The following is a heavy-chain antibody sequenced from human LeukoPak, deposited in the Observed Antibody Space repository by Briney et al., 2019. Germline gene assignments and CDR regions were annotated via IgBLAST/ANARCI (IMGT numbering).Heavy chain of an antibody. CDR3: AIARVVPAAC. V-gene: IGHV3-23*01. CDR2: ISGSGGST. CDR1: GFTLSSYA. D-gene: IGHD2-2*01. Sequence: AGSLTLSCAASGFTLSSYAMSWVRQAPGRGLEWVASISGSGGSTCYADSVQGRFTISRDNSKYTLYLQMNSLRAEDRDVYFCAIARVVPAACWGQGTLVTVSS. J-gene: IGHJ4*02.